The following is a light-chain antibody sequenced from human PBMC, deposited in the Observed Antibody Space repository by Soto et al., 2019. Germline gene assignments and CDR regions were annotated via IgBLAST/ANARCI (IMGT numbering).Light chain of an antibody. CDR2: KVS. V-gene: IGKV2-30*01. CDR1: QSLVYSNGNTY. J-gene: IGKJ2*01. Sequence: VAMTKSPVFMPVTLGQPASISCRFIQSLVYSNGNTYLNWFQQRPGQSPRRLIYKVSNRASGVPDRFSGSGSGTEFTLKSSRFEAVDVGVSYCMQGTHWLYTLGQGTKLE. CDR3: MQGTHWLYT.